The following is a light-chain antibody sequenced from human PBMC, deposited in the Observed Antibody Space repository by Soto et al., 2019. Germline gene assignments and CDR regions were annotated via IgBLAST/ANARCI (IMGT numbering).Light chain of an antibody. Sequence: DIQMTQSPSTLSASVGDTVTITCRASQSVNSWLAWYQQKPGKAPKLLIWDASSLQSGVPSRFSGSVSGTEFTLTISSLQPDDFATYYCQQYKSYSPITFGQGTRLEIK. CDR3: QQYKSYSPIT. V-gene: IGKV1-5*01. CDR2: DAS. CDR1: QSVNSW. J-gene: IGKJ5*01.